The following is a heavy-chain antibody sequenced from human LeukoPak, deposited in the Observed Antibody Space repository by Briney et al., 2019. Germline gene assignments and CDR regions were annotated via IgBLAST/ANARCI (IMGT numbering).Heavy chain of an antibody. CDR2: VDSSGTT. CDR3: ARGDWQYINNWSNWFDP. D-gene: IGHD1-1*01. V-gene: IGHV4-61*02. CDR1: GGSIRSGSYF. J-gene: IGHJ5*02. Sequence: PWETLSLTCTVSGGSIRSGSYFWTWIRQPAGKALEWIGRVDSSGTTNYNPSLKSRVTISVDTSKNQFSLKLSSVTAADTAVYYCARGDWQYINNWSNWFDPWGQGTLVTVSS.